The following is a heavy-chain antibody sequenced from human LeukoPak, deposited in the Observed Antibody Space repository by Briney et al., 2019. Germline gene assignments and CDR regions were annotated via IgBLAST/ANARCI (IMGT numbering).Heavy chain of an antibody. CDR3: ARDSGIAAAGLGDY. V-gene: IGHV3-21*01. CDR2: ISSSSSYI. J-gene: IGHJ4*02. CDR1: GFPFSSYR. Sequence: GGSLRLSCAASGFPFSSYRMYWVRQAPGKGLEWVSSISSSSSYIYYADSVKGRFTISGDNAKNSLYLQMNSLRAEDTAVYYCARDSGIAAAGLGDYWGQGTLVTVSS. D-gene: IGHD6-13*01.